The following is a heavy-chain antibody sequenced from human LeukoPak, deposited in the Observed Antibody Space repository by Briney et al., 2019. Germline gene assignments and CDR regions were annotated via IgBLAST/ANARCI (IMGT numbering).Heavy chain of an antibody. V-gene: IGHV3-30*04. CDR1: GFTFSSYA. Sequence: PGGSLRLSCAASGFTFSSYAMHWVRQAPGKGLEWVAVISYDGSNKYYADSVKGRFTISRDNSKNTLYLQMNSLRAEDTAVYYCARDFAHHNYYDSSGYYNTFDYWGQGTLVTVSS. D-gene: IGHD3-22*01. J-gene: IGHJ4*02. CDR2: ISYDGSNK. CDR3: ARDFAHHNYYDSSGYYNTFDY.